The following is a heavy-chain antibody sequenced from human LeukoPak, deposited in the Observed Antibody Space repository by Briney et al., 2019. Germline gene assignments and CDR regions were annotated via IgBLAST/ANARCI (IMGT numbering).Heavy chain of an antibody. Sequence: PGGSLRLSCAASGFPFSRYAMYWVRQAPGKGLEFVSAISDDGTRTDYASAVNARFTISRDNSKNTLYLQMGGLTTEDTAVYYCARGSAYYYDSRGYYFAYWGLGTLVAVSS. J-gene: IGHJ4*02. CDR2: ISDDGTRT. V-gene: IGHV3-64*01. D-gene: IGHD3-22*01. CDR1: GFPFSRYA. CDR3: ARGSAYYYDSRGYYFAY.